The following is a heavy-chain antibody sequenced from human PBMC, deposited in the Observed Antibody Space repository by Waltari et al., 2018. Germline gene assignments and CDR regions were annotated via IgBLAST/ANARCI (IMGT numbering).Heavy chain of an antibody. CDR3: ARCTGGSCYGFDY. CDR2: ISGGGTGT. CDR1: GITFSRYA. Sequence: EVQLLESGGGLVQHGGSLRLSCAASGITFSRYAMSWVRQAPGKGLEWVSFISGGGTGTYYGDSVKGRFTISRDNSKSTVYLQMNSLRAEDTAVYYCARCTGGSCYGFDYWGQGTLVTVSS. V-gene: IGHV3-23*03. D-gene: IGHD2-15*01. J-gene: IGHJ4*02.